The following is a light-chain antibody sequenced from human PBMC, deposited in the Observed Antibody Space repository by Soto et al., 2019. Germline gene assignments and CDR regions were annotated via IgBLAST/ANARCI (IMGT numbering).Light chain of an antibody. CDR1: QAISNY. CDR2: AAS. CDR3: QKYNIAPWT. Sequence: DIQMTQSPSSLSAYVVDRVTITCRASQAISNYLAWYQQKPGKVPKLLIYAASTLQSGVPSRFSGSGSGTDFTLTISSLQPEDVATYYCQKYNIAPWTFGQGTKVEIK. J-gene: IGKJ1*01. V-gene: IGKV1-27*01.